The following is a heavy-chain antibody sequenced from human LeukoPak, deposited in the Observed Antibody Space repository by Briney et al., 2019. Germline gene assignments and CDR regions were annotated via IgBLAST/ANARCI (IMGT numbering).Heavy chain of an antibody. J-gene: IGHJ4*02. Sequence: ASVKVSCKASGYTFTDSFMHWVRQAPGQGLEYLAWINLKNADTKFAQKFQGRVTLTRDTSISTVYMDLRSLRSDDTAVYYCAREGRHCGGDCYPFDYWVQGTLVTVSS. CDR2: INLKNADT. CDR3: AREGRHCGGDCYPFDY. CDR1: GYTFTDSF. V-gene: IGHV1-2*02. D-gene: IGHD2-21*02.